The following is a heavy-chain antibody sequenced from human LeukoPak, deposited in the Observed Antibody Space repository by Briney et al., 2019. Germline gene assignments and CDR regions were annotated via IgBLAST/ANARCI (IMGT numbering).Heavy chain of an antibody. CDR2: ISGSGDST. CDR3: AKGHSSTWYGTDV. Sequence: PGGSLRLSCAASGFTFSSYTMIWVRQAPGKGLEWVSAISGSGDSTSYADSVKGRFTISRDTSKNTLYLQMNSLRAEDTAVYYCAKGHSSTWYGTDVWGKGTTVTVSS. V-gene: IGHV3-23*01. D-gene: IGHD6-13*01. J-gene: IGHJ6*04. CDR1: GFTFSSYT.